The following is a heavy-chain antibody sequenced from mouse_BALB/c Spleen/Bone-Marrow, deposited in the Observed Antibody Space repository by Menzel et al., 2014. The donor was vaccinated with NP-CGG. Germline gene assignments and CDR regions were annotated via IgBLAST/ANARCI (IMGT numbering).Heavy chain of an antibody. V-gene: IGHV5-6-4*01. D-gene: IGHD1-2*01. Sequence: EVKLVESGGGLVKPGGSLKLSCAASGFTFSSYTMSWVRQTPEKRLEWVATISSGGSYTYYPDSVKGRFTISRDNAKNTLYLQMSSLKSEDTAMYYCTREDYGYTLAYWGQGTLVTVSA. J-gene: IGHJ3*01. CDR1: GFTFSSYT. CDR2: ISSGGSYT. CDR3: TREDYGYTLAY.